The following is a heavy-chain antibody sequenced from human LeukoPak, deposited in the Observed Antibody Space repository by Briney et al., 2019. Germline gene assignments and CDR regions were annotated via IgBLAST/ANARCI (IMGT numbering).Heavy chain of an antibody. CDR1: GGSFSGYY. J-gene: IGHJ5*02. CDR3: ARGPFSSGWYGWFDP. CDR2: INHSGST. V-gene: IGHV4-34*01. D-gene: IGHD6-19*01. Sequence: SETLSLTCAVYGGSFSGYYWSWIRQPPGKRLEWIGEINHSGSTNYNPSLKSRVTISVDTSKNQFSLKLSSVTAADTAVYYCARGPFSSGWYGWFDPWGQGTLVTVSS.